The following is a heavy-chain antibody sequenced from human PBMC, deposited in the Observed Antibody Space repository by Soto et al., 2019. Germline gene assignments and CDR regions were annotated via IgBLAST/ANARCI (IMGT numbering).Heavy chain of an antibody. J-gene: IGHJ4*02. CDR3: ARGLPYFDY. CDR2: INHSGST. Sequence: SETLSLTCAVYGGSFSGYYWGWIRQPPGKGLEWIGEINHSGSTNYNPSLKSRVTISVDTSKNQFSLKLSSVTAADTAVYYCARGLPYFDYWGQGTLVTVSS. CDR1: GGSFSGYY. V-gene: IGHV4-34*01.